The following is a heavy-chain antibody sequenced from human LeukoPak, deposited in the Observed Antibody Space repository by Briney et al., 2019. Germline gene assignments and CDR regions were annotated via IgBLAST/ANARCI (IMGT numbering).Heavy chain of an antibody. V-gene: IGHV4-39*01. Sequence: SETLSLTCTVSGGSISSSSYYWGWIRQPPGKGLEWIGIIYYSGSTYSNPSLKSRVTISVDTSKNQFSLKLSSVTASDTSIYYCSSTRLGYSGGWHWGQGTLVTVSS. D-gene: IGHD6-19*01. CDR1: GGSISSSSYY. J-gene: IGHJ4*02. CDR2: IYYSGST. CDR3: SSTRLGYSGGWH.